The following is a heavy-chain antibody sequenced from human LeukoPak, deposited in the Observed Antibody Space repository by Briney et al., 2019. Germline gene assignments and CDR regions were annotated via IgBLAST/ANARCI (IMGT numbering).Heavy chain of an antibody. CDR1: GGSISSYC. CDR3: ERDAFSGSYGSLGAFGI. Sequence: SDTLSLTFTVSGGSISSYCWSSSRQPPRKGLGRIWYIYYSESPNYNRSLKSRVAISVDTSKNQFSLILTSVTAADTAVYYCERDAFSGSYGSLGAFGIWGQGTMVTVSS. CDR2: IYYSESP. J-gene: IGHJ3*02. D-gene: IGHD5-18*01. V-gene: IGHV4-59*01.